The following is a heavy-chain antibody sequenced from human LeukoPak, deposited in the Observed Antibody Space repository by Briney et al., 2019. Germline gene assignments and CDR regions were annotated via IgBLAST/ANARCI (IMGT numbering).Heavy chain of an antibody. CDR3: AGGQYYDFWSGYPTIDY. CDR1: GGSFSGYY. D-gene: IGHD3-3*01. Sequence: SETLSLTCAVYGGSFSGYYWSWIRQPPGKGLEWIGEINHSGSTNYNPSLKSRVTISVDTSKNQFSLKLSSVTAADTAVYYCAGGQYYDFWSGYPTIDYWGQGTLVTVSS. CDR2: INHSGST. J-gene: IGHJ4*02. V-gene: IGHV4-34*01.